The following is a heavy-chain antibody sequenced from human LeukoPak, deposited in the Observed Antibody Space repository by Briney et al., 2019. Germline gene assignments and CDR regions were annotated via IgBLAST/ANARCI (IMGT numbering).Heavy chain of an antibody. V-gene: IGHV3-9*01. CDR2: ISWNSGNI. Sequence: GRSLRLSCAASGFTFDDYAMHWVRQAPGKGLEWVSGISWNSGNIGYADSVKGRFTISRDNAKNTLYLQMNSLRAEDTAVYYCARGAIVGANFDYWGQGTLVTVSS. D-gene: IGHD1-26*01. CDR1: GFTFDDYA. J-gene: IGHJ4*02. CDR3: ARGAIVGANFDY.